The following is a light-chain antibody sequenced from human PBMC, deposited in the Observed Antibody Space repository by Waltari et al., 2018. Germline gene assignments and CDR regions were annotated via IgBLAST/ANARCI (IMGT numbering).Light chain of an antibody. J-gene: IGKJ1*01. CDR3: QQYGSSPWT. CDR1: QSVSSSY. Sequence: EIVLTQSPGTLSLSPGERATLSCRASQSVSSSYLAWYQQKPGQAPRLLIDGASSRGTDSPDRLSGSGSGTDFTLTISRLEPEDFAVYYCQQYGSSPWTFGQGTRVEI. CDR2: GAS. V-gene: IGKV3-20*01.